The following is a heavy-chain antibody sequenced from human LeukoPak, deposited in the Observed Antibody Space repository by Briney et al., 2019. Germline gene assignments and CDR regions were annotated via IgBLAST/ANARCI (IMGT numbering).Heavy chain of an antibody. D-gene: IGHD5-18*01. CDR2: ISGSSDTT. V-gene: IGHV3-23*01. Sequence: GGSLRLSCAASGFTFSTYAMSWVRQAPGRGGEWVSAISGSSDTTYYADSVKGRFTISRDNSKNTLYLQMNSLRAEDTAVYYCANREGGYTYDPFDYWGQGTLVTVSS. CDR3: ANREGGYTYDPFDY. J-gene: IGHJ4*02. CDR1: GFTFSTYA.